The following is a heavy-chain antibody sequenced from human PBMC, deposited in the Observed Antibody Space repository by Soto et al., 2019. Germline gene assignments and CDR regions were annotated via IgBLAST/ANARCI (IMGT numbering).Heavy chain of an antibody. V-gene: IGHV4-59*08. Sequence: SETLSLTCTVSGGSISSYYWSWIRQPPGKGLEWIGYIYYSGSTNYNPSLKSRVTISVETSKNQFPLKLSSVTAADTAVYYCARLAYYDPRYNWFDPWGQGTLVTVSS. CDR2: IYYSGST. CDR3: ARLAYYDPRYNWFDP. D-gene: IGHD3-3*01. CDR1: GGSISSYY. J-gene: IGHJ5*02.